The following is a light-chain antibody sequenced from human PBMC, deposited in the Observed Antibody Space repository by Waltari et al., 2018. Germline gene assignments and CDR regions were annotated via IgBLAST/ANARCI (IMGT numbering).Light chain of an antibody. V-gene: IGLV2-14*03. J-gene: IGLJ2*01. CDR1: SSDVGRYNY. CDR3: NSYASNSNGL. Sequence: QSALTQPASVSGSPGQSITIPCTGTSSDVGRYNYVSWYQQHPGKAPKLLIYDVSNRPSGVPSRFSGSKSGNTASLTISGLQAADEAHYYCNSYASNSNGLFGGGTKLTIL. CDR2: DVS.